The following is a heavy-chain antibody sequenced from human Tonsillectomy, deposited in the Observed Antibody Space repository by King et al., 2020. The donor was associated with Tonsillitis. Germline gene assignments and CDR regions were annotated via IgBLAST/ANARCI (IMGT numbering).Heavy chain of an antibody. CDR3: ARGTTNPPTDY. CDR2: ISSSCITI. CDR1: GFTFSDYY. J-gene: IGHJ4*02. D-gene: IGHD1-14*01. V-gene: IGHV3-11*01. Sequence: VQLVESGGGLVKPGGSLRLSCAASGFTFSDYYKSWIRQAPGKGLEWCSYISSSCITIYNADSVKGRFNISRDNAKTSLYLQMNSLRAEDTAVYYCARGTTNPPTDYWGQGTLVTVSS.